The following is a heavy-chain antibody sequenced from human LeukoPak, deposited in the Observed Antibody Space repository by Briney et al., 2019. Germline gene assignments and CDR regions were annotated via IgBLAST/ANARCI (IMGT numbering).Heavy chain of an antibody. D-gene: IGHD6-13*01. CDR1: GFTFSSYS. CDR2: ISSSSSYI. V-gene: IGHV3-21*01. J-gene: IGHJ4*02. Sequence: GGSLRLSCAASGFTFSSYSMNWVRQAPGKGLEWVSSISSSSSYIYYADSVKGRFTISRDNAKNSLYLQMNSLRAEDTAVYYCAKDRPMAAAGTPLFDYWGQGTLVTVSS. CDR3: AKDRPMAAAGTPLFDY.